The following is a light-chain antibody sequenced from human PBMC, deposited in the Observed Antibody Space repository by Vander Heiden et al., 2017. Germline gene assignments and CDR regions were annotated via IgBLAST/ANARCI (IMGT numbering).Light chain of an antibody. CDR1: QSISNY. CDR2: TAS. J-gene: IGKJ1*01. Sequence: IHVTHPPSTLPAPVGGRAPITCRASQSISNYLAWYQQKPGKAPRLLIYTASSLESGVPLRFSGSGSGTEFTLTISSLQPDDFATYYCQQFNSYPVTLGQGTKVEIK. V-gene: IGKV1-5*03. CDR3: QQFNSYPVT.